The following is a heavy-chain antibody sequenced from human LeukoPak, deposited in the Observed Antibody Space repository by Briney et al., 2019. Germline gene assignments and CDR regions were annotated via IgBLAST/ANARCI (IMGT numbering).Heavy chain of an antibody. CDR3: ARRHCSSTSCYMDV. V-gene: IGHV4-30-4*08. CDR2: IYYSGST. J-gene: IGHJ6*04. Sequence: SETLSLTCTVSGGSISSGDYYWGWIRQPPGKGLEWIGYIYYSGSTYYNPSLKSRVTISVDTSKNQFSLKLSSVTAADTAVYYCARRHCSSTSCYMDVWGKGTTVTVSS. D-gene: IGHD2-2*01. CDR1: GGSISSGDYY.